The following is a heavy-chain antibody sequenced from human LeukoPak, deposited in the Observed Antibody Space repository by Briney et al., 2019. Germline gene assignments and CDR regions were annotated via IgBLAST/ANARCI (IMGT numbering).Heavy chain of an antibody. D-gene: IGHD6-13*01. V-gene: IGHV3-30*02. CDR3: ARGGSSWYPNWFDP. CDR1: GFTFSSYG. CDR2: IRYDGSNK. J-gene: IGHJ5*02. Sequence: PGGSLRLSCAASGFTFSSYGMHWVRQAPGKGLEWVAFIRYDGSNKYYADSVKGRFTISRDNSKNTLYLQMNSLRAEDTAVYYCARGGSSWYPNWFDPWGQGTLVTVSS.